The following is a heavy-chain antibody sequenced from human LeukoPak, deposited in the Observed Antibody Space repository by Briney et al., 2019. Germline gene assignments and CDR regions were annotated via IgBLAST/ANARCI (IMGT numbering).Heavy chain of an antibody. D-gene: IGHD3-9*01. J-gene: IGHJ4*02. CDR2: ISGSGGST. V-gene: IGHV3-23*01. Sequence: GGSLRLSCAASGFTFSSYAMSWVRQAPGKGLEWVSAISGSGGSTYYADSVKGRFTISRDNAKNSLYLQMNSLRAEDTALYYCARYDILTGTLDYWGQGTLVTVSS. CDR1: GFTFSSYA. CDR3: ARYDILTGTLDY.